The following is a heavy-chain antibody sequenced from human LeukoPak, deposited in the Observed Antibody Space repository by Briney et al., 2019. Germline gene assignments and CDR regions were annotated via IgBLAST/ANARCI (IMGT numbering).Heavy chain of an antibody. D-gene: IGHD6-19*01. CDR1: GFTFSSYG. J-gene: IGHJ4*02. CDR2: ISGSGGST. CDR3: ARSSSGVSYY. V-gene: IGHV3-23*01. Sequence: GGSLRLSCAASGFTFSSYGMSWVRQAPGKGLEWVSAISGSGGSTYYGDSVKGRFTISGDNSKNTLYLQMNSLRSDDTAVYYCARSSSGVSYYWGQGTLVTVSS.